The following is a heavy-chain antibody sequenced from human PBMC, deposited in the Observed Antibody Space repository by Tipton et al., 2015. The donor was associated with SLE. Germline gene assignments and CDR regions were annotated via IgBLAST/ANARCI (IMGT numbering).Heavy chain of an antibody. D-gene: IGHD5-12*01. Sequence: TLSLTCAVYGGSFSGYYWSWIRQPPGKGLEWIGEINHSGSTNYNPSLKSRVTISVDTFKNRFSLKVNSVIAADTAVYYCARGSKGLRWGQNAFDIWGQGTMVTVSS. J-gene: IGHJ3*02. CDR1: GGSFSGYY. CDR3: ARGSKGLRWGQNAFDI. V-gene: IGHV4-34*01. CDR2: INHSGST.